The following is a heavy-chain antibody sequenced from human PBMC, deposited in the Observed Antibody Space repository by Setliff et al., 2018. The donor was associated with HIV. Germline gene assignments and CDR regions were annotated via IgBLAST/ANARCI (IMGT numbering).Heavy chain of an antibody. D-gene: IGHD6-13*01. CDR3: AKPSSSWDGGFFDP. J-gene: IGHJ5*02. V-gene: IGHV3-48*04. CDR2: ISDSGTTI. Sequence: PGGSLRLSCAASGFTFSSYAMSWVRQAPGKGLEWVSYISDSGTTIYYADFVRGRFTISRDNAKKSLFLQMNSLRAEDTAVYYCAKPSSSWDGGFFDPWGLGTLVTVSS. CDR1: GFTFSSYA.